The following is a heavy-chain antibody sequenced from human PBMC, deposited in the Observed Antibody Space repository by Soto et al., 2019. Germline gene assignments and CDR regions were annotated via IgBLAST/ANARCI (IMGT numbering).Heavy chain of an antibody. CDR3: ARASSSWYYFDY. Sequence: QVQLQESRPGLVKPSQTLSLTCTVSGGSISSGGYYWSWIRQHPGKGLEWIGYIYYSGSTYYNPSLKSRVTISEDTSKNQFSLKLSSVTAADTAVYYCARASSSWYYFDYWGQGTLVTVSS. V-gene: IGHV4-31*03. CDR2: IYYSGST. J-gene: IGHJ4*02. D-gene: IGHD6-13*01. CDR1: GGSISSGGYY.